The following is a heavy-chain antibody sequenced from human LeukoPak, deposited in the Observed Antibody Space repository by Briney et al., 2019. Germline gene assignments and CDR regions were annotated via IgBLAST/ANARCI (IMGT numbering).Heavy chain of an antibody. Sequence: SETLSLTCTVSGGSMSSYYWSWIRQPPGKGLEWLGYVYYTGITKYNPSLKSRVTISSDTSKNQFSLKLSSVTAADTAVYYCARHIYDSGGYRIDYWGQGTLVTVSS. J-gene: IGHJ4*02. CDR1: GGSMSSYY. V-gene: IGHV4-59*08. D-gene: IGHD3-22*01. CDR3: ARHIYDSGGYRIDY. CDR2: VYYTGIT.